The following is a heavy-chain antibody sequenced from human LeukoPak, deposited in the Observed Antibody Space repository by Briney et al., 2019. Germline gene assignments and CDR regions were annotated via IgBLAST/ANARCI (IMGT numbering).Heavy chain of an antibody. CDR2: IYYSGST. CDR1: GGSISSSSYY. Sequence: SETLSLTCTVSGGSISSSSYYWGWIRQPPGKGLEWIGSIYYSGSTYYNPSLKSRVTISVDTSKNQFSLKLSSVTAADTAVYYCARAAAGTRKPFDYWGQGTLVTVSS. D-gene: IGHD6-19*01. V-gene: IGHV4-39*01. J-gene: IGHJ4*02. CDR3: ARAAAGTRKPFDY.